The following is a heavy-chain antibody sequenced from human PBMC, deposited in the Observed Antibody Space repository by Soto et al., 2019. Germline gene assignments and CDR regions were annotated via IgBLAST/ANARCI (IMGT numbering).Heavy chain of an antibody. D-gene: IGHD3-9*01. J-gene: IGHJ6*02. CDR2: INAGNGNT. V-gene: IGHV1-3*01. CDR1: GYTFTSYA. CDR3: AKVATTKMLTGPRHPGYYYYGMDV. Sequence: ASVKVSCKASGYTFTSYAMHWVRQAPGQRLEWMGWINAGNGNTKYSQKFQGRVTITRDTSASTAYMELSSLRSEDTAVYYCAKVATTKMLTGPRHPGYYYYGMDVWGQGTTVTVSS.